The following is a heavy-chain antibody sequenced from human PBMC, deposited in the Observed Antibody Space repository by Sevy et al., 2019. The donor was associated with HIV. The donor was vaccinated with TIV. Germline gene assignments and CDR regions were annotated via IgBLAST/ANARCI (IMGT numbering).Heavy chain of an antibody. CDR3: ARDRNTAMVIGMDV. D-gene: IGHD5-18*01. Sequence: GGSLRLSCAASGFIVSSNYMSWVRQAPGKGLEWVSVIYSGGSTYYADSVKGRFTISRDNSKNTLCLQMNSLRAEDTAVYYCARDRNTAMVIGMDVWGQGTTVTVSS. J-gene: IGHJ6*02. V-gene: IGHV3-53*01. CDR2: IYSGGST. CDR1: GFIVSSNY.